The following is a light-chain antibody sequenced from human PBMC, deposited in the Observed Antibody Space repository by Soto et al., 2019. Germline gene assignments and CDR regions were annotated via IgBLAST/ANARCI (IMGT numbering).Light chain of an antibody. CDR1: SSNIGAHYA. CDR3: QSYDSSLSGYV. J-gene: IGLJ1*01. Sequence: VLTQPPSVSGAPGQRVTLSCTGSSSNIGAHYAVHWYQQLPGTAPKLLIFGNINRPSGVPDRFSGSKSGTSASLAITGLQAEDEADYFCQSYDSSLSGYVFGTGTKVTVL. V-gene: IGLV1-40*01. CDR2: GNI.